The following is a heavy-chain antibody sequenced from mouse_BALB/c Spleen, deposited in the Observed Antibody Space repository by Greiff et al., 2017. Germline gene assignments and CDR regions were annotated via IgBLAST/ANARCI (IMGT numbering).Heavy chain of an antibody. D-gene: IGHD1-1*01. Sequence: VQLQQSGAELARPGASVKLSCKASGYTFTSYWMQWVKQRPGQGLEWIGVIYPGDGDTRYTQKFKGKATLTADKSSSTAYMQLSSLASEDSAVYDCARKGFYYSPPDWYFDVWGAGTTVTVSS. J-gene: IGHJ1*01. CDR3: ARKGFYYSPPDWYFDV. V-gene: IGHV1-87*01. CDR1: GYTFTSYW. CDR2: IYPGDGDT.